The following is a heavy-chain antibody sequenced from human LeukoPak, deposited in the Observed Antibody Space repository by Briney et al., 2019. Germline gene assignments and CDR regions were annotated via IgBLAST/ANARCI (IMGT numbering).Heavy chain of an antibody. D-gene: IGHD3-10*01. CDR3: ARGPDFGSRSDYLDY. V-gene: IGHV3-48*04. CDR2: ISSSSSAI. J-gene: IGHJ4*02. Sequence: TGGSLRLSCAASGFTFSSYWMHWVRQTPGKGLEWISYISSSSSAIYHADSVKGRFTISRDNAKNSLYLQMNSLRAEDTAVYYCARGPDFGSRSDYLDYWGQGTLISVSS. CDR1: GFTFSSYW.